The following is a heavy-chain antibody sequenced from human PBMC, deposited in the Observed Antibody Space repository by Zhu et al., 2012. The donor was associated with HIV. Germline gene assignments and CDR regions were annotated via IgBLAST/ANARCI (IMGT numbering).Heavy chain of an antibody. Sequence: QVQLQQWGAGLLKPSETLSLTCAVYGESFSGYYWSWIRQPPGKGLEWIGEINHSGSTNYNPSLKSRVTISVDTSKNQFSLKLSSVTAADTAVYYCARHGYYGSGSYGGEYWGQGTLVTVSP. CDR3: ARHGYYGSGSYGGEY. D-gene: IGHD3-10*01. CDR2: INHSGST. CDR1: GESFSGYY. V-gene: IGHV4-34*01. J-gene: IGHJ4*02.